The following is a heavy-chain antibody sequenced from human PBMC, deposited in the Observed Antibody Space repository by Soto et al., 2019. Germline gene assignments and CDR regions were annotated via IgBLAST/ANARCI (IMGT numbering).Heavy chain of an antibody. CDR1: GYTFTSYA. V-gene: IGHV1-3*01. J-gene: IGHJ4*02. CDR3: ARAVAVSADFDY. D-gene: IGHD6-19*01. Sequence: ASVKVSCKASGYTFTSYAMHWVRQAPGQRLEWMGWINAGNGNTKYSQKFQGRVTITRDTSASTAYMELSSLRSEDTAVFFCARAVAVSADFDYWGQGTLVTVSS. CDR2: INAGNGNT.